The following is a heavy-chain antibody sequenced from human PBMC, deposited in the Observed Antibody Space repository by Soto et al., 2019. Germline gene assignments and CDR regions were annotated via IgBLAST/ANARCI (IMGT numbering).Heavy chain of an antibody. CDR1: GYTFTSYY. J-gene: IGHJ4*02. CDR2: INPNSGGT. Sequence: ASVKVSCKASGYTFTSYYMHWVRQAPGQGLEWMGWINPNSGGTNYAQKFQGWVTMTRDTSISTAYMELSRLRSDDTAVYYCARDSAVRSYDILTGYSYYFDYWGQGTLVTVSS. V-gene: IGHV1-2*04. CDR3: ARDSAVRSYDILTGYSYYFDY. D-gene: IGHD3-9*01.